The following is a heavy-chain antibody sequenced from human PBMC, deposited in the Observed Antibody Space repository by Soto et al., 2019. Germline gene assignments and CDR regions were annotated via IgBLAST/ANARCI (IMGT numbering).Heavy chain of an antibody. V-gene: IGHV1-69*08. Sequence: QVQLVQSGAEVKKPGSSVKVSCKASGGTFSSYTISWVRQAPGQGLEWLGRMIPILGIANYAQKFQGRVTITADKSTSTAYMELSSLRSEDTAVYYCARDRAVAGTFDYWGQGTLVTVSS. CDR3: ARDRAVAGTFDY. CDR1: GGTFSSYT. CDR2: MIPILGIA. D-gene: IGHD6-19*01. J-gene: IGHJ4*02.